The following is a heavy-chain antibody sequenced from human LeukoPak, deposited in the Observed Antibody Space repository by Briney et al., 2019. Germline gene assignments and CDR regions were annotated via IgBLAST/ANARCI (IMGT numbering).Heavy chain of an antibody. CDR2: INPNSGDT. CDR1: GYTFTGYY. D-gene: IGHD6-19*01. J-gene: IGHJ5*02. CDR3: ARVGQWLVENDWLDP. V-gene: IGHV1-2*02. Sequence: GASVKVSCKASGYTFTGYYMHWVRQAPGQGLEWMGWINPNSGDTNFAQNFQGRVTMTRDTSISTVYMELSRLRSDDTAVYYCARVGQWLVENDWLDPWGQGTLVTVSS.